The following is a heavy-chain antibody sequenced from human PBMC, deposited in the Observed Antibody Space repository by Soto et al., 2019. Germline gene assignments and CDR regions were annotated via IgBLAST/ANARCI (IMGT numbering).Heavy chain of an antibody. CDR1: DGSISSSSYY. D-gene: IGHD3-9*01. J-gene: IGHJ6*02. V-gene: IGHV4-39*01. CDR2: IYYSGST. CDR3: ARGPSYDVLTGHYYYYGMDV. Sequence: SETLSLTCTVSDGSISSSSYYWGWIRQPPGKGLEWIGSIYYSGSTYYNPSLKSRVTISVDTSKNQFSLKLSSVTAADTAVYYCARGPSYDVLTGHYYYYGMDVWGQGTTVTVSS.